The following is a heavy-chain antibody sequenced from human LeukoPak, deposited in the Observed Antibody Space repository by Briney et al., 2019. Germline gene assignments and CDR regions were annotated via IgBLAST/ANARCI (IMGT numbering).Heavy chain of an antibody. CDR1: GGSTRRYF. D-gene: IGHD6-13*01. CDR2: IYDSGST. J-gene: IGHJ5*02. V-gene: IGHV4-59*01. CDR3: ARDSSSWSGRFDP. Sequence: PPETLSLTCLLSGGSTRRYFSSWIRHPPGKGLGWIGYIYDSGSTNYNPSHKSRVTKSVDTSKNQFSMKLSSVTAADTAVDYCARDSSSWSGRFDPWGQGTLVTVSS.